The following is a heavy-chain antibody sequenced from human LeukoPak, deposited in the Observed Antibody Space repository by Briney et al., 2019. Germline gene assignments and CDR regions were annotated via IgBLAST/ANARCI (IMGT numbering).Heavy chain of an antibody. V-gene: IGHV1-18*01. CDR2: ISAYNGNT. CDR3: ARDLRYSSSSRADY. J-gene: IGHJ4*02. CDR1: GYTFTSYG. D-gene: IGHD6-6*01. Sequence: APVKVSCKASGYTFTSYGISWVRQAPGQGLEWMGWISAYNGNTNYAQKLQGRVTMTTDTSTSAAYMELRSLRSDDTAVYYCARDLRYSSSSRADYWGQGTLVTASS.